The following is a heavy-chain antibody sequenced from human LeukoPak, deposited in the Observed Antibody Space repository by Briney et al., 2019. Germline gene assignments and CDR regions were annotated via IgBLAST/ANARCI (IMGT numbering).Heavy chain of an antibody. D-gene: IGHD6-13*01. CDR1: GFTFSSYA. CDR2: ISYDGSNK. CDR3: AKDPAAGPSTSWYEN. Sequence: QPGGSLRLSCAASGFTFSSYAMHWVRQAPGKGLEWVAVISYDGSNKYYADSVKGRFTISRDNSKNTLYLQMNSLRAEDTAVYYCAKDPAAGPSTSWYENWGQGTLVTVSS. J-gene: IGHJ4*02. V-gene: IGHV3-30-3*01.